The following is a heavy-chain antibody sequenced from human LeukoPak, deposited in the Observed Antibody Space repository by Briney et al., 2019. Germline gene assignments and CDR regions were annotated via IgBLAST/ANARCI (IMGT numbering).Heavy chain of an antibody. V-gene: IGHV4-4*07. CDR2: IYASGST. J-gene: IGHJ3*02. CDR3: ARLRCDRRSGFYI. D-gene: IGHD3-3*01. CDR1: VAYISYAF. Sequence: SETLSLPCNVSVAYISYAFCNWIRQPAGKGLEWIGHIYASGSTNYNPSLKSRVTMSVDTSKNQFTLRLTSMTAAATDAYCYARLRCDRRSGFYIWGQGTMVTVSS.